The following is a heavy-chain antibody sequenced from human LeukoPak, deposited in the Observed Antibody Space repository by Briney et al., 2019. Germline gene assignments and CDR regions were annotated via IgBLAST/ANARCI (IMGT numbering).Heavy chain of an antibody. CDR2: ISSSSSYI. D-gene: IGHD6-13*01. CDR1: GFTFSSYS. CDR3: ARKSIAAAGYFDY. V-gene: IGHV3-21*01. Sequence: GGSLRLSCAASGFTFSSYSMNWVRQAPGMGLEWVSSISSSSSYIYYADSVKGRFTISRDNAKNSLYLQMNSLRAEDTAVYYCARKSIAAAGYFDYWGQGTLVTVSS. J-gene: IGHJ4*02.